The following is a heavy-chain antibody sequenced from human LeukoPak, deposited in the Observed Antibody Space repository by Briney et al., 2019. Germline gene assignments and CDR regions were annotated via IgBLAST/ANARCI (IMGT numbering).Heavy chain of an antibody. Sequence: GGSLRLSCAASGFTFSSYWMHWVRQAPGKGLVWVSRTNSDGSSTSYADSVKGRFTISRDNAKNTLYLQMNSLRAEDTAVYYCARTEPLQPYYFDYWGQGTLVTVSS. D-gene: IGHD1-1*01. CDR2: TNSDGSST. V-gene: IGHV3-74*01. CDR3: ARTEPLQPYYFDY. CDR1: GFTFSSYW. J-gene: IGHJ4*02.